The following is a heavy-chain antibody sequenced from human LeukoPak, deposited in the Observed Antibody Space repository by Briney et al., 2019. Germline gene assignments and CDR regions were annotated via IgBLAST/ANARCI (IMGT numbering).Heavy chain of an antibody. D-gene: IGHD5-18*01. Sequence: SSETLSLTCAVYGGSFSGYYWSWIRQPPGEGLEWIGEINHSGSTNYNPSLKSRVTISVDTSKNQFSLKLSSVTAADTAVYYCARGRGGYSYGQPAIYYFDYWGQGTPVTVSS. CDR2: INHSGST. J-gene: IGHJ4*02. CDR3: ARGRGGYSYGQPAIYYFDY. CDR1: GGSFSGYY. V-gene: IGHV4-34*01.